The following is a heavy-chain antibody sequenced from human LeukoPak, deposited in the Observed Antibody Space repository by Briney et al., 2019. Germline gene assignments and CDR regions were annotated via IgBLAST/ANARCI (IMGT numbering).Heavy chain of an antibody. CDR3: RRADDLWTKCGAYR. V-gene: IGHV1-2*02. CDR1: GYTFSGYY. J-gene: IGHJ4*02. CDR2: INPNSGGT. Sequence: ASVKVSCKASGYTFSGYYTHWVRQAPGQGLEWMGWINPNSGGTNYAQKFQGRVTISRDTSASTGYMEVRSLRSEDLADISSRRADDLWTKCGAYRWGPGTLVTVSS. D-gene: IGHD3-16*02.